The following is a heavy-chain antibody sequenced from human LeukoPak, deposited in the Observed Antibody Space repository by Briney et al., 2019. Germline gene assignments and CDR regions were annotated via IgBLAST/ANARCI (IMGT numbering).Heavy chain of an antibody. CDR1: GFTFSNYM. CDR2: IKSDGITI. J-gene: IGHJ6*02. D-gene: IGHD3-10*01. Sequence: GGSLRLSCAASGFTFSNYMMHWVRQAPGKGLVWVSRIKSDGITITYADSVKGRFTISRDNAKNTLYLQMNSLRAEDTAVYYCARAHRDVYGSGSYYNSYYYGMDVWGQGTTVTVSS. CDR3: ARAHRDVYGSGSYYNSYYYGMDV. V-gene: IGHV3-74*01.